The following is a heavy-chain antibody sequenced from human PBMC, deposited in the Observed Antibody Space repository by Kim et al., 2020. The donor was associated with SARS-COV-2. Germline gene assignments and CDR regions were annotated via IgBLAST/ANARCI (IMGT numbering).Heavy chain of an antibody. V-gene: IGHV4-31*03. Sequence: SETLSLTCTVSGGSISSGGYYWSWIRQHPGKGLEWIGYIYYSGSTYYNPSLKSRVTISVDTSKNQFSLKLSSVTAADTAVYYCARSLWFGEISIYYYYGMDVWGQGTTVTVSS. D-gene: IGHD3-10*01. J-gene: IGHJ6*02. CDR1: GGSISSGGYY. CDR2: IYYSGST. CDR3: ARSLWFGEISIYYYYGMDV.